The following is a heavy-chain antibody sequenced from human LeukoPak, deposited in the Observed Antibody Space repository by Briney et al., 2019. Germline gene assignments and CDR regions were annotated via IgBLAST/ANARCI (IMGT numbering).Heavy chain of an antibody. D-gene: IGHD3-3*01. V-gene: IGHV4-38-2*02. J-gene: IGHJ4*02. Sequence: ASETLSLTCAVSGYSISSGYYWGWIRQPPGKGLEWIGSIYHSGSTYYNPSLKSRVTMSVDTSKNQFSLKLSSVTAADPAGYYFARDFWIGYPISFDYWGQGPLVTVSS. CDR2: IYHSGST. CDR3: ARDFWIGYPISFDY. CDR1: GYSISSGYY.